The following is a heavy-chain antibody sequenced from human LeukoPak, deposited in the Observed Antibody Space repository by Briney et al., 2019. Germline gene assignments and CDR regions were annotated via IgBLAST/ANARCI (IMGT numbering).Heavy chain of an antibody. V-gene: IGHV4-59*02. CDR1: GGSVSSYY. Sequence: SETLSLTCTVSGGSVSSYYWSWIRQPPGKGLEWIGYIYYSGSTNYNPSLKSRVTMSVDTSKNQFSLKLSSVTAADTAVYYCARDHSSGWPDYWGQGTLVTVSS. CDR3: ARDHSSGWPDY. D-gene: IGHD6-19*01. CDR2: IYYSGST. J-gene: IGHJ4*02.